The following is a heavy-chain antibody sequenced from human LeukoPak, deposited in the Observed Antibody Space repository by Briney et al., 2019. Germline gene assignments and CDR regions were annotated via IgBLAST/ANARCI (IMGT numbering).Heavy chain of an antibody. Sequence: SETLSLTCSVSGASINDYYWTWIRQPPGKGLEWLGYVCHTGTSGYHPSLKSRVAMSLDTSKNQVSLKLSSVTAADTAVYFCTRVVNGGHFDSWGQGTLVTVSS. J-gene: IGHJ4*02. CDR3: TRVVNGGHFDS. CDR2: VCHTGTS. V-gene: IGHV4-59*12. CDR1: GASINDYY. D-gene: IGHD2-8*01.